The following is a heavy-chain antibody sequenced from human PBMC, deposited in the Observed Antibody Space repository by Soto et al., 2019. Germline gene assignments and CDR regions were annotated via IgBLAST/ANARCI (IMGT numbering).Heavy chain of an antibody. CDR2: LSYDGDKE. V-gene: IGHV3-30*18. CDR3: GKDLMGEQWLGVMHY. J-gene: IGHJ4*02. CDR1: GFSFSDYG. Sequence: QVQLEESGGNVVQPGRSLRLSCAASGFSFSDYGMHWVGQAPGKGLESVALLSYDGDKEYYADSVKGRFTISRDNSKNTVFLQMNSLRPEDTAVYYCGKDLMGEQWLGVMHYWGQGTLVTVSS. D-gene: IGHD6-19*01.